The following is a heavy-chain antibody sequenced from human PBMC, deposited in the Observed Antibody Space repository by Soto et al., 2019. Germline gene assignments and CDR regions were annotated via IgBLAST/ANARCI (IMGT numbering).Heavy chain of an antibody. J-gene: IGHJ6*02. CDR1: GGSVSSGDYF. V-gene: IGHV4-61*08. Sequence: SETLSLTCTVSGGSVSSGDYFWGWLRQSPGKRLEWIAYIYYSGSTNYNPSLKSRATISVDTSKSQVSLTLTSMTAADAALYYCARSPNYSYYGIDVWGPGXAVTVYS. D-gene: IGHD2-21*01. CDR3: ARSPNYSYYGIDV. CDR2: IYYSGST.